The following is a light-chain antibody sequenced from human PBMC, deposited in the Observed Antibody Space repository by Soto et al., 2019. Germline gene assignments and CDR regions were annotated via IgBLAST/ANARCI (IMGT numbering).Light chain of an antibody. CDR1: QSIANY. CDR2: AAS. V-gene: IGKV1-39*01. CDR3: QQSYITWT. Sequence: DIQMTQSPSSLSASVGDRVTITCRASQSIANYLNWYQQKPGKAPKLLIYAASSLQSGVPSRFSRSGSGAEFTLTISSLQPEDFATYYCQQSYITWTFGQGTKVEIK. J-gene: IGKJ1*01.